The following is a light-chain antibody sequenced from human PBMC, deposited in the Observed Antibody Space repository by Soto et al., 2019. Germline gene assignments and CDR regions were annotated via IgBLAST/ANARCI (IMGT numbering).Light chain of an antibody. J-gene: IGLJ3*02. Sequence: QSVLTQPPSASGTPGQRVTISCSGSNSNIGRNTVNWYQQLPGAAPNLLIYSNNQRPSGVPDRSSGSKSGTSASLAISGLQSEAEADYYCAAWDESTNVPVFGGGTKLTVL. V-gene: IGLV1-44*01. CDR3: AAWDESTNVPV. CDR2: SNN. CDR1: NSNIGRNT.